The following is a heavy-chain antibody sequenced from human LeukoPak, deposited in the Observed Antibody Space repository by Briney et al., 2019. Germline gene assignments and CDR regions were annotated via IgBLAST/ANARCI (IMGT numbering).Heavy chain of an antibody. CDR3: AREADYGDGNWFDP. V-gene: IGHV6-1*01. J-gene: IGHJ5*02. CDR1: GDSVSSNSAA. CDR2: TYYRSKWYN. Sequence: SQTLSLTCAISGDSVSSNSAAWNWIRQSPSRSLEWLGRTYYRSKWYNDYAVSVKSRITINPDTSKNRFSLQLNSVTPEDTAVYYCAREADYGDGNWFDPWGQGTLVTVSS. D-gene: IGHD4-17*01.